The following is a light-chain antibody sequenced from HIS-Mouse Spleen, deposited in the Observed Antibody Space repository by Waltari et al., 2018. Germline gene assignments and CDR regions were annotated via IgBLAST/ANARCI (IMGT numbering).Light chain of an antibody. V-gene: IGLV3-25*03. CDR2: KDS. CDR1: ALPKQY. CDR3: QSADSSGTYHVV. J-gene: IGLJ2*01. Sequence: SYELTQPPSVSVSPGQTARITCAGDALPKQYAYWYQQKPGQAPVLVIYKDSERPSVIPERFSGSSSGTTVTLTSSGVQAEDEADYYCQSADSSGTYHVVFGGGTKLTVL.